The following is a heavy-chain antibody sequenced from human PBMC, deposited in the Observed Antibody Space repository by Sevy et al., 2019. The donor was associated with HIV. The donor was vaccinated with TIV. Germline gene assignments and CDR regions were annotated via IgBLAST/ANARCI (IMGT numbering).Heavy chain of an antibody. Sequence: GESLKISCAASGFSFISYAMNWVRQAPGKGLEWVSAISGSDGATYYADSVKGRFSISRDNSKNTPYLQMDSLRAEDTAVYYCAKDIVAVVGDAFDIWGQGTMVTVSS. V-gene: IGHV3-23*01. D-gene: IGHD2-15*01. CDR1: GFSFISYA. CDR2: ISGSDGAT. J-gene: IGHJ3*02. CDR3: AKDIVAVVGDAFDI.